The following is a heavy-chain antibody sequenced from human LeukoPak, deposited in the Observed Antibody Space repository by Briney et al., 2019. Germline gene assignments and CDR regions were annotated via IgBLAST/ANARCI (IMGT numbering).Heavy chain of an antibody. CDR1: GYTFTSYG. Sequence: GASVKVSCKASGYTFTSYGISWVRQAPGQGLEWMGRINPNSGGTNYAQKFQGRVTMTRDTSISTAYMELSRLRSDDTAVYYCARGVGYSYGLPDYWGQGTLVTVSS. CDR3: ARGVGYSYGLPDY. V-gene: IGHV1-2*06. J-gene: IGHJ4*02. D-gene: IGHD5-18*01. CDR2: INPNSGGT.